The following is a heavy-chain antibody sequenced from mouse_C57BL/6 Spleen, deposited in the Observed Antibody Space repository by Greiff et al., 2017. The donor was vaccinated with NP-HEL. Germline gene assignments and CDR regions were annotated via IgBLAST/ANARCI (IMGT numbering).Heavy chain of an antibody. CDR1: GYTFTSYW. CDR3: ARGGTRYFDD. CDR2: IHPNSGST. Sequence: QVQLQQSGAELVKPGASVKLSCKASGYTFTSYWMHWVKQRPGQGLEWIGMIHPNSGSTNYNEKFKSKATLTVDKSSNTAYMQLSSLTSEDSAVYYCARGGTRYFDDWGTGTTVTVSS. J-gene: IGHJ1*03. D-gene: IGHD4-1*01. V-gene: IGHV1-64*01.